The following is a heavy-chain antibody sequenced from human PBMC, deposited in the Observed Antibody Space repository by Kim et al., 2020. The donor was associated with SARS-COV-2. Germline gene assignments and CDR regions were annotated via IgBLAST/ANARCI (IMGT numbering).Heavy chain of an antibody. CDR3: ARVKVFASRTIDI. Sequence: SETLSLTCAVSGGSISSSNWWSWVRQPPGKGLEWIGEIYHSGSTNYNPSLKSRVTISVDKSKNQFSLKLSSVTAADTAVYYCARVKVFASRTIDIWGQGTMVTVSS. J-gene: IGHJ3*02. CDR1: GGSISSSNW. V-gene: IGHV4-4*02. CDR2: IYHSGST. D-gene: IGHD2-8*01.